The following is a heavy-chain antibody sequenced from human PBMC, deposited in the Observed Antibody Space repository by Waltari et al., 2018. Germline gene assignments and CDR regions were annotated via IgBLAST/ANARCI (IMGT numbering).Heavy chain of an antibody. V-gene: IGHV3-23*01. Sequence: EVQVLESGGGLVQPGGSLRLSCTASGLRFSTYGMGWVRQAPGKGLEWVSTISGTTDGINYADSVKGRFTISRDNSKNTLYLQMNSLRVEDTAVYYCATGGAYCFADCHSIHWGQGTLVTVSS. J-gene: IGHJ4*02. CDR1: GLRFSTYG. CDR3: ATGGAYCFADCHSIH. CDR2: ISGTTDGI. D-gene: IGHD2-21*02.